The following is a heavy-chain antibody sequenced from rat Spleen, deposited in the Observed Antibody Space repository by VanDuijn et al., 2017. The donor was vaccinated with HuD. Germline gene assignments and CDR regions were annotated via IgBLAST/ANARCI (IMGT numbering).Heavy chain of an antibody. CDR3: ARQLNYFDF. Sequence: EVQLVESGGGLVQPGRSLKLSCAASGFTFSDYNMAWVRQAPKKGLEWVATISYDGSSTYYRDSVKGRFTISRDNAKSTLYLQMDSLRSEDTATYYCARQLNYFDFWGQGVMVTVSS. CDR2: ISYDGSST. J-gene: IGHJ2*01. V-gene: IGHV5-7*01. CDR1: GFTFSDYN.